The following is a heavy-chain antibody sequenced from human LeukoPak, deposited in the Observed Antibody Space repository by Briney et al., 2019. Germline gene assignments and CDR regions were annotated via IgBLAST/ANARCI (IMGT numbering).Heavy chain of an antibody. V-gene: IGHV3-23*01. D-gene: IGHD3-10*01. CDR2: ISGSGGST. CDR1: GFTFSNYA. Sequence: GGSLRLSCAASGFTFSNYAMTWVRQAPGKGPEWLATISGSGGSTYSADSVKGRFTISRDNSKNTLYLQMNSLRAEDTAVYYCAKDGYGSGSYCDYWGQGTLVTVSS. CDR3: AKDGYGSGSYCDY. J-gene: IGHJ4*02.